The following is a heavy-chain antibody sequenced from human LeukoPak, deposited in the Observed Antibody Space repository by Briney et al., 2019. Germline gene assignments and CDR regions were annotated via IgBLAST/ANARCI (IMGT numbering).Heavy chain of an antibody. CDR3: ARAYYYDSSGNFDY. D-gene: IGHD3-22*01. J-gene: IGHJ4*02. CDR1: GGSISSSSYY. V-gene: IGHV4-39*01. Sequence: PSETLSLTCTVSGGSISSSSYYWGWIRQPQGKGVEWIGSIYYSGSTSYNPSLKSRVTISVDTSKNQFSLKLSSVTAADTAVYYCARAYYYDSSGNFDYWGQGTLVTVSS. CDR2: IYYSGST.